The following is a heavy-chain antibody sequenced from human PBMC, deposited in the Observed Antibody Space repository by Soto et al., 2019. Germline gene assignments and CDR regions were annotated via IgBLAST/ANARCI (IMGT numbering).Heavy chain of an antibody. V-gene: IGHV4-31*03. CDR3: ARDSGSGGVDY. CDR2: IYYSGGT. D-gene: IGHD3-10*01. Sequence: QVQLQESGPGLVKPSQTLSLTCTVSGGSISSCDCYWSWIRQHPGKGLEWIGYIYYSGGTYYNPSLKGRVTISGDTSKNRFSLKLNSVTAADTAVYYCARDSGSGGVDYWGQGTLVTVSS. J-gene: IGHJ4*02. CDR1: GGSISSCDCY.